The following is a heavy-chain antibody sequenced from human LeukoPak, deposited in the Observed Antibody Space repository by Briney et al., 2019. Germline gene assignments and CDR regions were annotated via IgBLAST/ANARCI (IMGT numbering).Heavy chain of an antibody. CDR1: GYTFTGYY. J-gene: IGHJ4*02. CDR3: ARASRAVAEPNFDY. CDR2: INPNSGGT. Sequence: ASVKVSCKASGYTFTGYYMHWVRQAPGQGLEWMGRINPNSGGTNYAQKFQGRVTMTRDTSISTAYMELSRLRSDDTAVYYCARASRAVAEPNFDYWGQGTLVTVSS. D-gene: IGHD6-19*01. V-gene: IGHV1-2*06.